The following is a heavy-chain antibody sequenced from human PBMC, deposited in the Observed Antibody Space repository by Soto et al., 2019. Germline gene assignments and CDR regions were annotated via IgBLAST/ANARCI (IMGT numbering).Heavy chain of an antibody. D-gene: IGHD3-9*01. CDR3: ARRYGPRAFDI. CDR1: DGSVSSGDSY. CDR2: IHYGGST. Sequence: QVQLQESGPGLVKPSQTLSLTCTASDGSVSSGDSYWIWIRQSPGKGLEWIGYIHYGGSTYYNPSIKSRVSISVDTSKNQFSLKLNSVTAADTAVYYCARRYGPRAFDIWGQGTVVTVSS. J-gene: IGHJ3*02. V-gene: IGHV4-30-4*01.